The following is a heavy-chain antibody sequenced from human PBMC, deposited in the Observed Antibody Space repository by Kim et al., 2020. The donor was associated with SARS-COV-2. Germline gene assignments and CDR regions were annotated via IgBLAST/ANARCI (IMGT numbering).Heavy chain of an antibody. J-gene: IGHJ6*03. D-gene: IGHD2-15*01. CDR3: ARIYSSYFYLDV. Sequence: YNPSIESRVTMSADTSKNEVSRRLSSVTAADTAVDYCARIYSSYFYLDVWGKGTSVTVSS. V-gene: IGHV4-39*01.